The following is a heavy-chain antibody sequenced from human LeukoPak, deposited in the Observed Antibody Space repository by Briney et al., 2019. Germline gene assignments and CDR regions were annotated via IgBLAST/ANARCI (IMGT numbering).Heavy chain of an antibody. V-gene: IGHV3-23*01. Sequence: GGSLRLSCAASGFTFSSYAMSWVRQAPGKGLEWVSAISGSGGSTYYADSVKGRFTISRDNSKNTLYLQMNSLRAEDTAVYYCAKEIGYSSGRGIYYFDYWGQGTLVTVSS. J-gene: IGHJ4*02. CDR1: GFTFSSYA. CDR3: AKEIGYSSGRGIYYFDY. D-gene: IGHD6-19*01. CDR2: ISGSGGST.